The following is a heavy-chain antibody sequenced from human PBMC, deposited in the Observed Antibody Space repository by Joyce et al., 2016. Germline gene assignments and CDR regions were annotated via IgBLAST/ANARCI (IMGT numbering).Heavy chain of an antibody. CDR2: STGSGDST. J-gene: IGHJ4*02. D-gene: IGHD1-14*01. Sequence: EVHLLESGGGLVQPGGSLRLSCAASGFTFGKYAMSWVRQARGKGLEWVSTSTGSGDSTYYVDTVKGRFTISRDNAQKRLYLQMNSLRAEDTAIYYCTKVKYNNGWGCDCWGQGTLVTVSS. V-gene: IGHV3-23*01. CDR3: TKVKYNNGWGCDC. CDR1: GFTFGKYA.